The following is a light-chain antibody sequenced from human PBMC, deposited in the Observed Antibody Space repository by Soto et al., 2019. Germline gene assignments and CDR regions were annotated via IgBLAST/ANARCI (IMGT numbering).Light chain of an antibody. Sequence: DIQMTQSPPSVSASVGDRVTITCQASQDIRHFLNWYQQKPGKAPKLLIYKASTLKSGVPSRFSGSGSGTEFTLTISSLQPDEFATYYCQHYNSYSEAFGQGTKVELK. CDR1: QDIRHF. J-gene: IGKJ1*01. CDR2: KAS. CDR3: QHYNSYSEA. V-gene: IGKV1-5*03.